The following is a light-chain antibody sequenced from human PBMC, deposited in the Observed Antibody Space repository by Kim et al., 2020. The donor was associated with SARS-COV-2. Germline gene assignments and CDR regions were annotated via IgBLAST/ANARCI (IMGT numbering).Light chain of an antibody. J-gene: IGLJ2*01. Sequence: SYELTQPPSVSVAPGETARISCGGNDIGRKSVNWYQQKPGQAPVLVIYYDTDRPSGVPERFSGSNSGNTATLTISRVEAGDEADYYCQVWDSIHDHVVFGGGTKLTVL. CDR3: QVWDSIHDHVV. V-gene: IGLV3-21*04. CDR2: YDT. CDR1: DIGRKS.